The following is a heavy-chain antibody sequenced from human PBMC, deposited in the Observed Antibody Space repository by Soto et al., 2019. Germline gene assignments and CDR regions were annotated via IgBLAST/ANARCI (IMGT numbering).Heavy chain of an antibody. J-gene: IGHJ6*02. CDR3: SADHRHMAMGWPV. CDR2: IVVVSGST. CDR1: GFDFGSFG. D-gene: IGHD1-26*01. V-gene: IGHV1-58*02. Sequence: ASVKVSCKASGFDFGSFGIQFLRQTRGRGLEWLGWIVVVSGSTNYGRHFQGRVAISRDMSSSTAYLDLSDLKSDDTAVYFCSADHRHMAMGWPVWAQGTTVTVSS.